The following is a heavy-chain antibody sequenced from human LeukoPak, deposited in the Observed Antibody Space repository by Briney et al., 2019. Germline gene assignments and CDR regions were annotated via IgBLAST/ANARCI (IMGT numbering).Heavy chain of an antibody. J-gene: IGHJ3*02. D-gene: IGHD6-19*01. V-gene: IGHV3-53*01. CDR2: TYSDGTT. Sequence: PGGSLRLSCAASGFTVSSIYMSWVRQAPGKGLEWVSVTYSDGTTYYADSVKGRFTISRDHSKNTLYLQMNSLRAEDTAVYYCAREGEQWLVHDAFDIWGQGTMVTVSS. CDR1: GFTVSSIY. CDR3: AREGEQWLVHDAFDI.